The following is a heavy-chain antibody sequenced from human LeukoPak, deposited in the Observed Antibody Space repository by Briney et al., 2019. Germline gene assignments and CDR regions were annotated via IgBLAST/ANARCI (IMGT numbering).Heavy chain of an antibody. CDR1: GFTFSSYG. V-gene: IGHV3-30*03. J-gene: IGHJ4*02. Sequence: PGGSLRLSCAASGFTFSSYGMHWVRQAPGKGLEWVAVISYDGSKKYYAYSVKGRFTISRDNSKNTLYLQMNSLRAEDTAVYYCARDCGYPLYYFDYWGQGTLVTVSS. CDR2: ISYDGSKK. D-gene: IGHD6-25*01. CDR3: ARDCGYPLYYFDY.